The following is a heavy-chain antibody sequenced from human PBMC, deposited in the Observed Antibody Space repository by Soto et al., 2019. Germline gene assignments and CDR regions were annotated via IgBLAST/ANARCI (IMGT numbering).Heavy chain of an antibody. V-gene: IGHV1-69*08. CDR1: GGIFSNYS. Sequence: QVQLVQSGAEVKKPGSSVRVSCKASGGIFSNYSITWVRQAPGQGVEWMGRIIPILGVGNYAQKFQGRVTITADKSTSTAYMELTSLRSEDTAVYYCARDRGFGEPNYGMDVWGQGTTVTVSS. CDR2: IIPILGVG. CDR3: ARDRGFGEPNYGMDV. D-gene: IGHD3-10*01. J-gene: IGHJ6*02.